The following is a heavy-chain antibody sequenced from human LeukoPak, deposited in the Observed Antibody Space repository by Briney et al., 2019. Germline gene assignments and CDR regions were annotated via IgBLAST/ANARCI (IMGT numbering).Heavy chain of an antibody. D-gene: IGHD2-15*01. CDR2: INPNSGGT. V-gene: IGHV1-2*02. J-gene: IGHJ4*02. Sequence: ASVKVSCKASGYTVTGYYMHWVRQAPGQGLEWRGWINPNSGGTDYSQKLKRRVTMTRDTSISTAYMELSRLRSDDTAVYYCARDLPPHSSPIYWGQGTLVTVSS. CDR1: GYTVTGYY. CDR3: ARDLPPHSSPIY.